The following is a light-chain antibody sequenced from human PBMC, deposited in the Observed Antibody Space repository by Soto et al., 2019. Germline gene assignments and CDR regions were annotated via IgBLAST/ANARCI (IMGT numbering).Light chain of an antibody. Sequence: DIVMTQSPLSLPVTPGEPASISCRSSQSLLHSNGYKYLDWYLQKPGQSPQLLIYLGSNRASGVTDRFSGSGSGTDFTLKISRVEAEDVGVYYCMQALQTSYTFGQGTKLEIK. CDR2: LGS. CDR1: QSLLHSNGYKY. J-gene: IGKJ2*01. CDR3: MQALQTSYT. V-gene: IGKV2-28*01.